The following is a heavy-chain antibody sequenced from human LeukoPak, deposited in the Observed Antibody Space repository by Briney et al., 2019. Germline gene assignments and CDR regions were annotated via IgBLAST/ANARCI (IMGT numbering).Heavy chain of an antibody. CDR2: LDSTGST. V-gene: IGHV4-39*01. D-gene: IGHD4-23*01. CDR3: SRSHDYGGLYFYYYMDV. CDR1: VGSTSRRSDY. J-gene: IGHJ6*03. Sequence: SETLSLTCTLSVGSTSRRSDYWGWIRQTPGKGLEWIGYLDSTGSTYYNPSLKSRVTISVGTSKNQFSLNLRSVTAADTAIYFCSRSHDYGGLYFYYYMDVWGKGTTVTVSS.